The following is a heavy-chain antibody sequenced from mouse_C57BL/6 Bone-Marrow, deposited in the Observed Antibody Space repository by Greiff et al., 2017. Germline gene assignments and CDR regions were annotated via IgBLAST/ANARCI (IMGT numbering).Heavy chain of an antibody. Sequence: QVQLQQPGAELVKPGASVKMSCKASGYTFTSYWITWVKPRPGQGLEWIGDIYPGSGSTNYNEKFKSKATLTVDTSSSTAYMQLSSLTSEDSAVYYCALYYYGSRDYAMDYWGQGTSVTVSS. CDR3: ALYYYGSRDYAMDY. CDR1: GYTFTSYW. J-gene: IGHJ4*01. CDR2: IYPGSGST. V-gene: IGHV1-55*01. D-gene: IGHD1-1*01.